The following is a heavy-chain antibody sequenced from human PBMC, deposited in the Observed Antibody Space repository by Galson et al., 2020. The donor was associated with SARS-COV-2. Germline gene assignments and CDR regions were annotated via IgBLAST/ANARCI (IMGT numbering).Heavy chain of an antibody. CDR1: GYTFTDYY. Sequence: ASVKVSCKASGYTFTDYYMHWVRQAPGQGLEWMGWLNPNSGGTNYAQKFQGRVTMTRDTSISTAYMELSRLRSDDTAVYYCASARGPDYYDSSGYLDYWGQGTLVTVSS. D-gene: IGHD3-22*01. CDR3: ASARGPDYYDSSGYLDY. V-gene: IGHV1-2*02. CDR2: LNPNSGGT. J-gene: IGHJ4*02.